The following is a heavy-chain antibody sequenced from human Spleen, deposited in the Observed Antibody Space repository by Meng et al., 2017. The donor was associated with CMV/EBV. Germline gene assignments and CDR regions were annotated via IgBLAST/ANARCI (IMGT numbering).Heavy chain of an antibody. V-gene: IGHV3-21*03. CDR2: ISSSSSYI. CDR3: ARGDSIVVVGSAFDI. Sequence: GESLKISCAASGFTFSSYSMNWVRQAPGKGLEWVSSISSSSSYIYYADSVKGRFTISRDNAKNSLYLQMNSLRAEDTAVYYCARGDSIVVVGSAFDIWGQGTMVTVSS. J-gene: IGHJ3*02. CDR1: GFTFSSYS. D-gene: IGHD2-2*01.